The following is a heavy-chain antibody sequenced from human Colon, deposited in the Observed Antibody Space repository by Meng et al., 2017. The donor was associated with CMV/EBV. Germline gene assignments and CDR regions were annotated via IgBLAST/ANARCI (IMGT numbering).Heavy chain of an antibody. CDR3: ARGMGGLGYYFDS. J-gene: IGHJ4*02. Sequence: VQLMQSGAEVKKPGASVKVSCKASGYTFTSYGITWVRQAPGQGLEWLGWISAYNGDTNYEQKFQGRVTMTTDRSTSTAYMELRSLRSDDTAVYYCARGMGGLGYYFDSWGQGTLVTVSS. CDR1: GYTFTSYG. V-gene: IGHV1-18*01. CDR2: ISAYNGDT. D-gene: IGHD3-16*01.